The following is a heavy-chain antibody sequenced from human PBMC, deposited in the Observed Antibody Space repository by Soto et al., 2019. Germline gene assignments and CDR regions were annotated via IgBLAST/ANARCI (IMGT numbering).Heavy chain of an antibody. Sequence: EVQLVESGGDLVQPGGSLRLSCAASGFTFSSYEMHWVRKAPGKGLEWISYISSTGSGTHYADSVKGRFTISRDNARNSLSLQMNSLRAEDTAMYYCVRDLHEPLQADVLQVANWGQGTQVTVSS. CDR3: VRDLHEPLQADVLQVAN. CDR1: GFTFSSYE. J-gene: IGHJ4*02. V-gene: IGHV3-48*03. CDR2: ISSTGSGT. D-gene: IGHD1-1*01.